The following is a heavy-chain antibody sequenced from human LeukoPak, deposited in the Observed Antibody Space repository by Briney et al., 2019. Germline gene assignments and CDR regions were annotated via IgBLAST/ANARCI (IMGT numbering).Heavy chain of an antibody. J-gene: IGHJ4*02. V-gene: IGHV3-30*03. CDR2: ISYDGSNK. D-gene: IGHD5-18*01. Sequence: GGSLRLSCAASGFTFSSYGMHWVRQAPGKGLEWVAVISYDGSNKYYADSVKGRFTISRDNSKNTLYLQMNSLRAEDTAVYYCARDEGGFGYSYGYGAFDYWGQGTLVTVSS. CDR1: GFTFSSYG. CDR3: ARDEGGFGYSYGYGAFDY.